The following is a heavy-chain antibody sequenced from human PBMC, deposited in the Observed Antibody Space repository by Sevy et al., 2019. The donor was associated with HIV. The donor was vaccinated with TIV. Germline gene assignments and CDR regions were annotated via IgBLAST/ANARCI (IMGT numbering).Heavy chain of an antibody. V-gene: IGHV3-23*01. Sequence: GGSLRLSCAASGFTFSSYSMIWVRQSPGKGLEWVSGISGSGGHTYYADSVKGRFTVSRDNLKNTPYLQMNSLRVDDTALYYCGKGHFDTTLDYWGHGTLVTVSS. J-gene: IGHJ4*01. CDR2: ISGSGGHT. D-gene: IGHD1-1*01. CDR3: GKGHFDTTLDY. CDR1: GFTFSSYS.